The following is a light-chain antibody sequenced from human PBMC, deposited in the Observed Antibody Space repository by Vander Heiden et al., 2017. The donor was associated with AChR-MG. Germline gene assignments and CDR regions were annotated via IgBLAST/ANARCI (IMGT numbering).Light chain of an antibody. Sequence: IHMIPSPSTLSASVGDRVTITCRASQSISKYLAWYRQKPGKAPNLLIYKASTLESGVPSRFSGSGSGTEFTLTISSLQPDDFATYYCQQYDSYVYTFGQGTKLEIK. CDR3: QQYDSYVYT. J-gene: IGKJ2*01. V-gene: IGKV1-5*03. CDR1: QSISKY. CDR2: KAS.